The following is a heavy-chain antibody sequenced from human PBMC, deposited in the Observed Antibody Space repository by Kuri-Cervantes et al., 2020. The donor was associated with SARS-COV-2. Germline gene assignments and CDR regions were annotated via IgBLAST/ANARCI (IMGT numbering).Heavy chain of an antibody. J-gene: IGHJ4*02. CDR2: VSYDGSSK. Sequence: GGSLRLSCAASGFIFNRFAIQWVRQAPGKGLEWVAVVSYDGSSKYYADSVKGRFTISRDNAKNTLYLQMNSLRAEDTAVYYCARDLAGGYGSGSEFDYWGQGTLVTVSS. V-gene: IGHV3-30-3*01. D-gene: IGHD3-10*01. CDR3: ARDLAGGYGSGSEFDY. CDR1: GFIFNRFA.